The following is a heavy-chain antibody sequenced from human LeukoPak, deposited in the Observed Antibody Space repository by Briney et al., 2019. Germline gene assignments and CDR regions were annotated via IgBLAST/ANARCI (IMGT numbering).Heavy chain of an antibody. Sequence: PPGGSLRLSCVASGFTFSSYAMNWVRQAPGKGLEWVSLISGSGGNTYYADSVKGRFTISRDNSKNTLYLQMNSLRAEDTALYSCFGGSGYNSDYWGQGTLVTVSP. CDR3: FGGSGYNSDY. CDR2: ISGSGGNT. J-gene: IGHJ4*02. D-gene: IGHD3-22*01. V-gene: IGHV3-23*01. CDR1: GFTFSSYA.